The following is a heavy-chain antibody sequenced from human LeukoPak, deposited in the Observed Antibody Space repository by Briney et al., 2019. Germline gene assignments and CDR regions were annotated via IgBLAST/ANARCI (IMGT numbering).Heavy chain of an antibody. D-gene: IGHD3-3*01. V-gene: IGHV4-34*01. CDR2: INHSGST. Sequence: PSETLSLTCAVYGGSFSGYYWSWIRQPPGKGLEWIGEINHSGSTNYNPSLKSRVTISVDTSKNQFSLKLSSVTAADTAVYYCARGGGPQNCDFWSGNFDYWGQGTLVTVSS. CDR1: GGSFSGYY. CDR3: ARGGGPQNCDFWSGNFDY. J-gene: IGHJ4*02.